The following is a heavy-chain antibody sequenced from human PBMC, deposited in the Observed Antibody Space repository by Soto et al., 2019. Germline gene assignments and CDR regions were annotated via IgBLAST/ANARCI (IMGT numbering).Heavy chain of an antibody. CDR1: GFTFSSYG. Sequence: GGSLRLSCAASGFTFSSYGMHWVRQAPGKGLEWVAVIWYDGSNKYYADSVKGRFTISRDNSKNTLYLQMNSLRAEDTAVYYCARDPAIAVAPLNWFDPWGQGTLVTVSS. CDR2: IWYDGSNK. CDR3: ARDPAIAVAPLNWFDP. D-gene: IGHD6-19*01. V-gene: IGHV3-33*01. J-gene: IGHJ5*02.